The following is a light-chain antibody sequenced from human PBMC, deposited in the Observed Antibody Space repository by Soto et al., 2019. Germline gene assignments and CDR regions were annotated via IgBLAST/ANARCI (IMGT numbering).Light chain of an antibody. Sequence: QSALTQPASVSASPGQSITISCSGSSSDVGGYDYVSWYQQHPGKAPKLMIYEVSNRPSGVSDRFSGSKSGNTASLTISGLQDDDEADYYCSSYTSSSTRVFGGGTKLTVL. CDR1: SSDVGGYDY. J-gene: IGLJ2*01. CDR3: SSYTSSSTRV. V-gene: IGLV2-14*01. CDR2: EVS.